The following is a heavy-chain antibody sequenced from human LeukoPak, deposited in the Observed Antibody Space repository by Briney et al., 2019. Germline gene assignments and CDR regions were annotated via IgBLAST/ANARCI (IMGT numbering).Heavy chain of an antibody. V-gene: IGHV3-23*01. D-gene: IGHD3-10*01. CDR1: GFTFSSYA. J-gene: IGHJ4*02. CDR2: ISGSGGST. CDR3: ARDRIRFGELSYFDY. Sequence: GGSLRLSCAASGFTFSSYAMSWVRQAPGKGLEWVSAISGSGGSTYYADSVKGRFTISRDNSKNTLYLQMNSLRAEDTAVYYCARDRIRFGELSYFDYWGQGSLVTVSP.